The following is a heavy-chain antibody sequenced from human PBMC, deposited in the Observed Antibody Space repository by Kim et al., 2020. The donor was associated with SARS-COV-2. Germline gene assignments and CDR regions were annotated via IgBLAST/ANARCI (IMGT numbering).Heavy chain of an antibody. J-gene: IGHJ4*02. CDR3: ASHVWGWNPRLWVSYFDY. CDR1: GFTVSSNY. CDR2: IYSGGST. V-gene: IGHV3-53*01. D-gene: IGHD3-10*02. Sequence: GGSLRLSCAASGFTVSSNYMSWVRQAPGKGLEWVSVIYSGGSTYYADSVKGRFTISRDNSKNTLYLQMNSLRAEDTAVYYCASHVWGWNPRLWVSYFDYWGQGTLVTVSS.